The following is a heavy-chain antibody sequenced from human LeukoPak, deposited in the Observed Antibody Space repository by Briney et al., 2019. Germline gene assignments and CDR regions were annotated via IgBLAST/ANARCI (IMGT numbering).Heavy chain of an antibody. CDR3: ARAPIGGDYFDY. J-gene: IGHJ4*02. Sequence: SETLSLTCAVYGGSFSGYYWSWIRQPPGKGLEWIGEINHSGSTNYNPSLKSRVTISVDTSKNQFSLKLNSVTAADTAVYYCARAPIGGDYFDYWGQGTLVTVSS. CDR1: GGSFSGYY. CDR2: INHSGST. D-gene: IGHD2-21*01. V-gene: IGHV4-34*01.